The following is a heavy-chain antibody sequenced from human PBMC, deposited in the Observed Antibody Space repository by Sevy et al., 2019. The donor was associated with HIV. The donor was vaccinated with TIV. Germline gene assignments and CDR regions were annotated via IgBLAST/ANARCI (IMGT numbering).Heavy chain of an antibody. V-gene: IGHV3-15*01. J-gene: IGHJ6*02. Sequence: GGSLRLSCAASGFTFSNAWMSWVRQAPGKGLEWVGRIKRKTDGGTTDYAAPVKGRFTISRDDSKNTLYLQMNSLKTEDTAVYYCTTPIFGVVITYYYGMDVWGQGTTVTVSS. D-gene: IGHD3-3*01. CDR3: TTPIFGVVITYYYGMDV. CDR2: IKRKTDGGTT. CDR1: GFTFSNAW.